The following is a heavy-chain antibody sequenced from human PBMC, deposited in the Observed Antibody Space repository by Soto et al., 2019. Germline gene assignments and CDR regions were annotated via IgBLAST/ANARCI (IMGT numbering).Heavy chain of an antibody. CDR2: ISYDGTTK. J-gene: IGHJ5*02. CDR1: GFSFSTHA. CDR3: ARNFDDYRFNYFDP. D-gene: IGHD4-17*01. V-gene: IGHV3-30-3*01. Sequence: GGSLRLSCTVSGFSFSTHAMYWVRQAPGKGLEWVTIISYDGTTKYYADSVKGRFTVSRDNSNNTLYLQMNSLGPEDTAVYFCARNFDDYRFNYFDPWGQGTLVTVSS.